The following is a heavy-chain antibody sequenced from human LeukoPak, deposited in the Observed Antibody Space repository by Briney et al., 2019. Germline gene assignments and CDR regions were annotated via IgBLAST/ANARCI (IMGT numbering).Heavy chain of an antibody. D-gene: IGHD3-16*01. Sequence: GGSLRLSCATSGITLSNNGMHWVRQAPGKGLEWVALIRYDGSNKYYADSVKGRFTISRDNSKKTVYLQMNSLRVDDTAVYYCADCAYNGNLGNSWGQGTLVTFS. V-gene: IGHV3-30*02. CDR2: IRYDGSNK. J-gene: IGHJ4*02. CDR1: GITLSNNG. CDR3: ADCAYNGNLGNS.